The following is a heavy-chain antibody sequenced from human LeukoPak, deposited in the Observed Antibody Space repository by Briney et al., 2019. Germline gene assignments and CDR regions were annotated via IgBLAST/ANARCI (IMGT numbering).Heavy chain of an antibody. CDR1: GFTFSSYG. CDR2: ISYDASEK. CDR3: ASISRARGFDY. Sequence: PGGSLRLSCSASGFTFSSYGMHWVRKAPGKGLEWVAFISYDASEKWYLDSVKGRFTISRDNSKNTLYLQMNSLRAEDTAVYYCASISRARGFDYWGPGTLVTVSS. D-gene: IGHD2-2*01. J-gene: IGHJ4*02. V-gene: IGHV3-30*03.